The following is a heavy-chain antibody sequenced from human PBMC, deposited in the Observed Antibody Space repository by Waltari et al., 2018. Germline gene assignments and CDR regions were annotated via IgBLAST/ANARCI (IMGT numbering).Heavy chain of an antibody. CDR2: LNHNFYT. D-gene: IGHD3-16*02. V-gene: IGHV4-34*01. J-gene: IGHJ6*03. CDR3: ARESPRGFTVPPHYMDV. Sequence: QVHLRQWGTGLLKPSETLSLSCAVYGGSFSGHSWTWIRQPPGKGLEWIGELNHNFYTIYNPSLESRVTISVDTSKSQFFLRLTSVTAADTAVYFCARESPRGFTVPPHYMDVWASGTTVIVSS. CDR1: GGSFSGHS.